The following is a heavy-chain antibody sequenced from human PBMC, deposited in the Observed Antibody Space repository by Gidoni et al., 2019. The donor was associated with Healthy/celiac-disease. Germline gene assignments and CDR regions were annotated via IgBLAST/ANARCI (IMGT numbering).Heavy chain of an antibody. D-gene: IGHD3-10*01. Sequence: EVQLVESGGGLSQPGGSMRLSCAAAGFTVSSNYMSWVRQAPGKGLEWVSVIYSGGSTYYADSVKGRFTISRDNSKNTLYLQMNSLRAEDTAVYYCARIYGLYYYYYMDVWGKGTTVTVSS. J-gene: IGHJ6*03. V-gene: IGHV3-53*01. CDR2: IYSGGST. CDR1: GFTVSSNY. CDR3: ARIYGLYYYYYMDV.